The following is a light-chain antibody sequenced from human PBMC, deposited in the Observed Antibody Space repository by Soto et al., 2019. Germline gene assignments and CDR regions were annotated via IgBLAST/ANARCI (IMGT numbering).Light chain of an antibody. CDR3: QQRSNSPFT. Sequence: EIVLTQFPGTLSLSPGGRATLSCRASQRIGNYLVWYQQKPGQAPRLLIYDASKRAPGIPARFGGSGSGTDFTLTISSLEAEDFAVYYCQQRSNSPFTFGPGTKVDI. J-gene: IGKJ3*01. CDR2: DAS. V-gene: IGKV3-11*01. CDR1: QRIGNY.